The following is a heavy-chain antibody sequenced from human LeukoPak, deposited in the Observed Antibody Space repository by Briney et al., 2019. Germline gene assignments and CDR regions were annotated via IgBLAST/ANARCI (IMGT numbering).Heavy chain of an antibody. J-gene: IGHJ4*02. CDR2: IWSDGINK. CDR3: ARDAYCSGGSYYHFDC. Sequence: PGGSLRLSCATSGFTFSSYGIYWVRQAPGKGLEWVAVIWSDGINKYYADSVKGRFTISRDNSKNTLSLQMNSLRAEDTAVYYCARDAYCSGGSYYHFDCWGQGTLVTVSS. V-gene: IGHV3-33*01. CDR1: GFTFSSYG. D-gene: IGHD2-15*01.